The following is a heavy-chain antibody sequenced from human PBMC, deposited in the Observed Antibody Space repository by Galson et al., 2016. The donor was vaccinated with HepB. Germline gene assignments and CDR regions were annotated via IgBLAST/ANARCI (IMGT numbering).Heavy chain of an antibody. D-gene: IGHD1-26*01. Sequence: SLRLSCAASGFTFSSHWMHWVRQTPGKGLVFVSRINNDGDTTNYVDSVKGRFTVSRDNANKTLYLEMNSPRAEDTAVYYCARVARGNFRKESVHFDYWGQGTLVAVSS. J-gene: IGHJ4*02. V-gene: IGHV3-74*01. CDR3: ARVARGNFRKESVHFDY. CDR2: INNDGDTT. CDR1: GFTFSSHW.